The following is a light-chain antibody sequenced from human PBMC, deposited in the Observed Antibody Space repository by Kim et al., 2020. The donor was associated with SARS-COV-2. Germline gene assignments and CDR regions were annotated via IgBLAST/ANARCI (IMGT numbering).Light chain of an antibody. CDR3: QTWGAGRGV. J-gene: IGLJ3*02. Sequence: QLVLTQLPSASASLGASVKLTCTLSSVHSSYAIAWHQQQPEKGPRYVMTVNSDGSHTKGDGIPNRFSGSTSGAERFLTISSLPSEDESDYYCQTWGAGRGVFGGGTQLTVL. CDR2: VNSDGSH. V-gene: IGLV4-69*01. CDR1: SVHSSYA.